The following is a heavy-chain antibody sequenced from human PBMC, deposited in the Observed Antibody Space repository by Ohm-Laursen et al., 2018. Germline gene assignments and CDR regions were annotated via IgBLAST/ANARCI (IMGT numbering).Heavy chain of an antibody. CDR1: GGSISSYY. V-gene: IGHV4-59*01. CDR2: FYYTGST. D-gene: IGHD3-22*01. J-gene: IGHJ4*02. Sequence: SETLSPTCTVSGGSISSYYWSWIRQPPGKGLEWIGYFYYTGSTNYNPSLKSRVTISVDMSKNQFSLKLRSVTAADTAVYYCARAGGYYYDSSGYYLPRLFDYWGQGTLVTVSS. CDR3: ARAGGYYYDSSGYYLPRLFDY.